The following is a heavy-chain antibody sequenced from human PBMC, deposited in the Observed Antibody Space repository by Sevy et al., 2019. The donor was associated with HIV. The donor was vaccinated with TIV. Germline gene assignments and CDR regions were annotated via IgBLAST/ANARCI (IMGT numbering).Heavy chain of an antibody. V-gene: IGHV3-30-3*01. D-gene: IGHD1-1*01. CDR1: GFTFNFFS. CDR2: ISFDGSNE. Sequence: RGSLRLSCAASGFTFNFFSMHWVRPAPGKGLEWVATISFDGSNEHYADSVKGRFTISRDNSKNSLFLQMNSLRADDSAVYYCALERLSSAVAEYFHNWGQGTLVTVSS. CDR3: ALERLSSAVAEYFHN. J-gene: IGHJ1*01.